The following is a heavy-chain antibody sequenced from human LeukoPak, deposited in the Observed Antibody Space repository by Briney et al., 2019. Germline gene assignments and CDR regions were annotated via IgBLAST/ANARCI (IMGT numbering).Heavy chain of an antibody. CDR1: GGSFSGYY. CDR3: AAMIYYDSSGYYFDY. V-gene: IGHV4-34*01. J-gene: IGHJ4*02. D-gene: IGHD3-22*01. CDR2: INHSGST. Sequence: SETLSLTCAVYGGSFSGYYWSWIRQPPEKGLEWIGEINHSGSTNYNPSLKSRVTISVDTSKNQFSLKLSSVTAADTAVYYCAAMIYYDSSGYYFDYWGQGTLVTVSS.